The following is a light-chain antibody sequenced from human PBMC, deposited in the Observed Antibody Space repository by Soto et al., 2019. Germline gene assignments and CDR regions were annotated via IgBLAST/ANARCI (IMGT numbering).Light chain of an antibody. CDR2: AAS. V-gene: IGKV1-39*01. J-gene: IGKJ2*01. CDR3: HQSYTPPPT. CDR1: HSVSTD. Sequence: DIQMTQSPSSLSASVGDRVTITCRASHSVSTDLNWYQQKPGKAPKLLIYAASSLQSGVPSRFSGSGSGTDFTLIISSLQPEDFANYYCHQSYTPPPTFGHGTKLEIK.